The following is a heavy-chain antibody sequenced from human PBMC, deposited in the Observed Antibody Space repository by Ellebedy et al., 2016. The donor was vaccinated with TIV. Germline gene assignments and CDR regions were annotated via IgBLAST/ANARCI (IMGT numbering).Heavy chain of an antibody. V-gene: IGHV7-4-1*02. CDR2: INTNTGDP. CDR1: GYTFTKNA. D-gene: IGHD2-21*02. CDR3: ARGLQGVRWVTD. J-gene: IGHJ4*02. Sequence: AASVKVSCKASGYTFTKNAINWVRQAPGQGLEWLGWINTNTGDPMYAQAFTGRFVFSLDTSVSTAYLQISSLKAEDTAVYYCARGLQGVRWVTDWGQGTLVTVSS.